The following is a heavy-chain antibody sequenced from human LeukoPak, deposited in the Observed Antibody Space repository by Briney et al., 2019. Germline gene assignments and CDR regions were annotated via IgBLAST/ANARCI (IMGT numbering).Heavy chain of an antibody. V-gene: IGHV3-21*01. D-gene: IGHD3-22*01. CDR3: ARDFYDSSGYYYRFDY. CDR1: GFTFSSYS. J-gene: IGHJ4*02. Sequence: PGGSLRLSCAASGFTFSSYSMNWVRQAPGKGLEWVSSISSSSNYIYYADSVKGRFTISRDNAKNSLYLQMNSLRAEDTAVYYCARDFYDSSGYYYRFDYWGQGTLVTVSS. CDR2: ISSSSNYI.